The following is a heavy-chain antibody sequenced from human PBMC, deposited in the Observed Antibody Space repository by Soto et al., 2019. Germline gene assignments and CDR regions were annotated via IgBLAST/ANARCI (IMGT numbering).Heavy chain of an antibody. D-gene: IGHD4-4*01. CDR3: ARTGVYSNYDWFDP. J-gene: IGHJ5*02. CDR1: GGSISSYY. Sequence: PSETLSLTCTVSGGSISSYYWSWIRQPPGKGLEWIGYIYYSGSTNYNPSLKSRVTISVDTSKNQFSLKLSSVTAADMAVYYCARTGVYSNYDWFDPWGQGTLVTVS. V-gene: IGHV4-59*01. CDR2: IYYSGST.